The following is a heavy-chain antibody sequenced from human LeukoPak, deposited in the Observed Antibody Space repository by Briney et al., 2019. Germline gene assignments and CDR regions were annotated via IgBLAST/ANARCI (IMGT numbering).Heavy chain of an antibody. D-gene: IGHD2-2*01. J-gene: IGHJ4*02. CDR2: IKLDGSEK. CDR1: GFTFGKYW. Sequence: GGSLRLSCVASGFTFGKYWMSWVRQAPGKGLEWVANIKLDGSEKNYVDSVKGRFTISRDNTKNSLYLQMNSLRVEDTAVFYCARGLPATLLDYWGQGTLVTVSS. V-gene: IGHV3-7*03. CDR3: ARGLPATLLDY.